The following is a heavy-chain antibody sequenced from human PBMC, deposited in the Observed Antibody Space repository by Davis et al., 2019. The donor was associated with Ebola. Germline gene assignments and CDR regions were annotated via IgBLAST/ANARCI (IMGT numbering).Heavy chain of an antibody. D-gene: IGHD3-22*01. Sequence: SVKVSCKTSGGTFSSFAFSWVRQAPGQGLEWMGGIIPIFRSANYAEKFQGRVTITADDSTRTAYMELSSLRSEDTAVYYCARVQTGYYYDSSDSPSWFDAWGQGTLVTVSS. CDR2: IIPIFRSA. CDR1: GGTFSSFA. CDR3: ARVQTGYYYDSSDSPSWFDA. J-gene: IGHJ5*02. V-gene: IGHV1-69*13.